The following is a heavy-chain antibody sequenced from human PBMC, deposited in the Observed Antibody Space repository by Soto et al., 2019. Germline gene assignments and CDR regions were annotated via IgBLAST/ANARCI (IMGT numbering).Heavy chain of an antibody. CDR2: IYPGDSDT. Sequence: GESLKISCKGSGYSFTSYWIGWVRQMPGKGLEWMGIIYPGDSDTRYSPSFQGQVTISADKSISTAYLQWSSLKASDTAMYYCARRGRFLELSNTSYYYYMDVGGKGTTVTVSS. CDR1: GYSFTSYW. V-gene: IGHV5-51*01. D-gene: IGHD3-3*01. CDR3: ARRGRFLELSNTSYYYYMDV. J-gene: IGHJ6*03.